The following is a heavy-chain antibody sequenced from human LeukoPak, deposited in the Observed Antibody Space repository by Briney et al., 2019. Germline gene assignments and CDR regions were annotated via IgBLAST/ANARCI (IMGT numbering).Heavy chain of an antibody. CDR1: GFTFSDYY. Sequence: GGSLRLSCAASGFTFSDYYMSWIRQAPGKGLEWVSYISSSVSTIYYADSVKGRFTISRDNAKNSLYLQMNSLRAEDTAVYYCARDSQRAYSSSWDYYGMDVWGQGTTVTVSS. V-gene: IGHV3-11*01. CDR2: ISSSVSTI. CDR3: ARDSQRAYSSSWDYYGMDV. D-gene: IGHD6-13*01. J-gene: IGHJ6*02.